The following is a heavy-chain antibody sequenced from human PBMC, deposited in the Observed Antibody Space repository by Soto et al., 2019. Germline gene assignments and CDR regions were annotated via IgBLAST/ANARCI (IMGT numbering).Heavy chain of an antibody. J-gene: IGHJ4*02. Sequence: SETLSLTCTVSGGSISSGGYYWSWIRQHPGKGLEWIGYIYYSGSTYYNPSLKSRVTISVDTSKNQFSLKLSSVTAADTAVYYCARVGYDILTGFSDMTFDYWGQGTLVTVPS. D-gene: IGHD3-9*01. CDR3: ARVGYDILTGFSDMTFDY. V-gene: IGHV4-31*03. CDR1: GGSISSGGYY. CDR2: IYYSGST.